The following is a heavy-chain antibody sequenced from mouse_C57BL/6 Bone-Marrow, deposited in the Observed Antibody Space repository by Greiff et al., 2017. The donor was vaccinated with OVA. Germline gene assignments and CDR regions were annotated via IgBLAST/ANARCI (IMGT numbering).Heavy chain of an antibody. V-gene: IGHV1-82*01. J-gene: IGHJ3*01. CDR2: IYPGDGDT. CDR3: AKSYYYASFAY. CDR1: GYAFSSSW. Sequence: VQLQQSGPELVKPGASVKISCKASGYAFSSSWMNWVKQRPGKGLEWIGRIYPGDGDTNYNGKFKGKATLTADKSSSTAYMQLSSPTSEDSAVYFCAKSYYYASFAYWGQGTLVTVSA. D-gene: IGHD1-1*01.